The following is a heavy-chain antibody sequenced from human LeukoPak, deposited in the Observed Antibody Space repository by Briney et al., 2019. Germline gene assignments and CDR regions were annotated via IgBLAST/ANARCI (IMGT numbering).Heavy chain of an antibody. V-gene: IGHV3-23*01. J-gene: IGHJ4*02. D-gene: IGHD6-19*01. Sequence: PGGSLRLSCAASGFTVSSNYMSWVRQAPGKGLEWVSAISGSGGSTYYADSVKGRFTISRDNSKNTLYLQMNSLRAEDTAIYYCAKDRSSSGENFDYWGQGSLVTVSS. CDR1: GFTVSSNY. CDR3: AKDRSSSGENFDY. CDR2: ISGSGGST.